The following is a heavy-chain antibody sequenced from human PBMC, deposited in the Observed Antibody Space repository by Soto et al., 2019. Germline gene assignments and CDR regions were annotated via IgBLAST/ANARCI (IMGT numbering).Heavy chain of an antibody. Sequence: PGGSLRLSCAASGFPFSSYAMSWVRQTPEKGLEWVAGISGGGNDRYYADFVQGRFTFSRDNSRNILYLQMNSLRADDTAMYSCARSLFMVAPDNEPFDYWGQGTLVTVSS. J-gene: IGHJ4*02. D-gene: IGHD5-12*01. CDR1: GFPFSSYA. CDR3: ARSLFMVAPDNEPFDY. V-gene: IGHV3-23*01. CDR2: ISGGGNDR.